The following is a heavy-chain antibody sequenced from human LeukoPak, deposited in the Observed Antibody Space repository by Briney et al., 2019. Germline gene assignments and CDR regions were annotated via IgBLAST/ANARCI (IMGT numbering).Heavy chain of an antibody. V-gene: IGHV4-34*01. J-gene: IGHJ4*02. D-gene: IGHD4-17*01. Sequence: PSETLSLTCAVYGGSFSGYYWSWIRQPPGKGLEWIGEINHSGSTNYNPSLKSRVTISVDTSKNQFSLKLSSVTAADTAVYYCAKYGDSDFDYWGQGTLVTVSS. CDR2: INHSGST. CDR3: AKYGDSDFDY. CDR1: GGSFSGYY.